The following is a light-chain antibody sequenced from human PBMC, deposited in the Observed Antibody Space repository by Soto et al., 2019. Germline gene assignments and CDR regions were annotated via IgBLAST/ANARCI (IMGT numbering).Light chain of an antibody. CDR3: ISYTTNSTYV. V-gene: IGLV2-14*01. J-gene: IGLJ1*01. CDR2: DVS. CDR1: SSDLGGYNY. Sequence: QSALTQPSSLSGSPGQSICNSGTGTSSDLGGYNYVSWYQQHPVKSPKLMIYDVSNRPSGVASRFSGSKSGNTASLTVSGLQAEDEADYYCISYTTNSTYVFGTGTTLTVL.